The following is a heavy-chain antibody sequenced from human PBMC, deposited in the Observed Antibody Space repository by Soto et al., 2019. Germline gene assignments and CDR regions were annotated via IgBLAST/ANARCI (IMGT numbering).Heavy chain of an antibody. D-gene: IGHD6-13*01. CDR2: INPNSGGT. J-gene: IGHJ3*02. CDR3: ARVRGYSSSWYADAFDI. V-gene: IGHV1-2*02. Sequence: ASVKVSCKASGYTFTGYYMHWVRQAPGQGLEWMGWINPNSGGTNYAQKFQGRVTMTRDTSISTAYMELSSLRSDDTAVYYCARVRGYSSSWYADAFDIWGQGTMVTVSS. CDR1: GYTFTGYY.